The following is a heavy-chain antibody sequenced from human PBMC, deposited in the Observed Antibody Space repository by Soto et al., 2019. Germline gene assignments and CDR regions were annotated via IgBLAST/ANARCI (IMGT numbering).Heavy chain of an antibody. D-gene: IGHD2-21*01. J-gene: IGHJ5*02. CDR2: VYHSGST. CDR1: GDSISSTHW. CDR3: ATLPPRIVVTVLPIPT. V-gene: IGHV4-4*02. Sequence: QVYLHQSGPGLVKPSGTLSLTCAVSGDSISSTHWWTWVRQTPGKGLEWIGEVYHSGSTSYNPSLKGRFTISVDTSNNQFSLKLPSVTAADTAVYYCATLPPRIVVTVLPIPTWGQGTLVSVSS.